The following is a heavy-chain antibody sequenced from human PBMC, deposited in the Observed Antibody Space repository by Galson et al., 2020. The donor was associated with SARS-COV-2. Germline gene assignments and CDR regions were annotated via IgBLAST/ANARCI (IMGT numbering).Heavy chain of an antibody. CDR2: ISYSGST. Sequence: SETLSLTCPVSGGSISSYYWSCIRPPPGKGLEWIGYISYSGSTNYNPSLKSRVTISVDTSKNQFSLKLSSVTAADTAVYYCARAAQTYYDFWSGYYNAPHFDYWGQGTLVTVSS. CDR3: ARAAQTYYDFWSGYYNAPHFDY. J-gene: IGHJ4*02. D-gene: IGHD3-3*01. CDR1: GGSISSYY. V-gene: IGHV4-59*01.